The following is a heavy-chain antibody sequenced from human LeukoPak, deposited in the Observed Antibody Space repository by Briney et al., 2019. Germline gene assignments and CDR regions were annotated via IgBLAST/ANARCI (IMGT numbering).Heavy chain of an antibody. CDR2: IYSGGNT. V-gene: IGHV3-53*01. J-gene: IGHJ4*02. CDR3: ARASGYYYEFDY. D-gene: IGHD3-22*01. Sequence: PGGSLRLSCAASGFTVSSNYMSWVCQAPGKGLEWVSVIYSGGNTYYADSVKGRFIISRDNSKNTLYLQMNSLRAEDTAVYYCARASGYYYEFDYWGQGTLVTVSS. CDR1: GFTVSSNY.